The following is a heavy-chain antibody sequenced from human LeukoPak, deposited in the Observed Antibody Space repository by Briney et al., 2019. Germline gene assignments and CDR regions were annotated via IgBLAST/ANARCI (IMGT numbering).Heavy chain of an antibody. CDR1: GYTFTGYY. CDR3: ARDSIMYSSSSIDY. V-gene: IGHV1-2*02. J-gene: IGHJ4*02. CDR2: INPNSGGT. D-gene: IGHD6-6*01. Sequence: GSVKVSCKASGYTFTGYYMHWVRQAPGQGLEWMGWINPNSGGTNYAQKFQGRVTMTRDTSISTAYMELSRLRSDDTAVYYCARDSIMYSSSSIDYWGQGTLVTVSS.